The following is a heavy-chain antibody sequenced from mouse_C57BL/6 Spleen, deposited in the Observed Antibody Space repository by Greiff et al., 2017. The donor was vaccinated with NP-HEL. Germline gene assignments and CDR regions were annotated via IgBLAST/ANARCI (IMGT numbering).Heavy chain of an antibody. Sequence: VQLQQSGPELVKPGASVKISCKASGYSFTDYNMNWVKQSTGKSLEWIGVINPNYGTTSYNQKFKGKATLTVDQSSSTAYMQLNSLTSEDSAVYYGAREIYYDYDYFDYWGQGTTLTVSS. CDR2: INPNYGTT. V-gene: IGHV1-39*01. CDR3: AREIYYDYDYFDY. D-gene: IGHD2-4*01. CDR1: GYSFTDYN. J-gene: IGHJ2*01.